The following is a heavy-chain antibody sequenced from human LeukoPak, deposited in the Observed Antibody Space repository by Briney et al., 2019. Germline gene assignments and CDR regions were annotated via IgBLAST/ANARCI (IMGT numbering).Heavy chain of an antibody. J-gene: IGHJ6*03. CDR3: ARDDRGMYSSSWATYYYYYMDV. D-gene: IGHD6-13*01. Sequence: PGGSLRLSCAASGFTFSSYEMNWVRQAPGKGLEWVSYISSSGSTIYYADSVKGRFTISRDNAKNSLYLQMNSLRAEDTAVYYCARDDRGMYSSSWATYYYYYMDVWGKGTTVTVSS. CDR1: GFTFSSYE. CDR2: ISSSGSTI. V-gene: IGHV3-48*03.